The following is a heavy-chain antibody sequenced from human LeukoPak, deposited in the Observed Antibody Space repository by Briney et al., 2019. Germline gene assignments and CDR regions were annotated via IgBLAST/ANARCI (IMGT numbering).Heavy chain of an antibody. CDR2: INSDGSNT. CDR3: ARDPRGGTLDY. V-gene: IGHV3-74*01. CDR1: GFSFNTYW. D-gene: IGHD3-10*01. J-gene: IGHJ4*02. Sequence: GSLRLSCAASGFSFNTYWMHWVRQAPGKGLVWVSRINSDGSNTNYADSVKGRFTISRDNAKNALYLQMNSLRAEDTAVYYCARDPRGGTLDYWGQGTLVTVSS.